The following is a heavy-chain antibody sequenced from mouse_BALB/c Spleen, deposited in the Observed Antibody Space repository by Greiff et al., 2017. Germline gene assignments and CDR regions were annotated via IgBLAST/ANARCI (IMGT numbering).Heavy chain of an antibody. V-gene: IGHV14-4*02. Sequence: EVQVVESGAELVRSGASVKLSCTASGFNIKDYYMHWVKQRPEQGLEWIGWIDPENGDTEYAPKFQGKATMTADTSSNTAYLQLSSLTSEDTAVYYCNAFYYGNYVSSYWGQGTTLTVSS. J-gene: IGHJ2*01. CDR3: NAFYYGNYVSSY. CDR1: GFNIKDYY. CDR2: IDPENGDT. D-gene: IGHD2-1*01.